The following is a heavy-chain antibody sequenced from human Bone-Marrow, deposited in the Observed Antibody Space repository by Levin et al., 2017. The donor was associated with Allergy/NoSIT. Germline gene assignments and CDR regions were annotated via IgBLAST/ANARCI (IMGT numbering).Heavy chain of an antibody. Sequence: GGSLRLSCKSSGYSFTNYWIGWVRQMPGKGLEWMGIIYPGDSDTRYSPSFQGQVTISADRSISTAYLQWSSLKASDTAMHYCARQVWFGELSAYFDHWGQGTLVTVSS. V-gene: IGHV5-51*01. CDR1: GYSFTNYW. J-gene: IGHJ4*02. CDR2: IYPGDSDT. CDR3: ARQVWFGELSAYFDH. D-gene: IGHD3-10*01.